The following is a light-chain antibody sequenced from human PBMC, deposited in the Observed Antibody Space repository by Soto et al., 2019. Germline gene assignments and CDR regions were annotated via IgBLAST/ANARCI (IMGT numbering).Light chain of an antibody. J-gene: IGKJ5*01. Sequence: DIVLTQSPGTLSLSPGERATLSCRASQSVIANYLAWYQQKPGQAPRLLIYRASSRATGIPDRFSGTGSGTDFTLTISRVEPEDFAVYYCQQYGTAPITFGQGTRLEIK. CDR2: RAS. V-gene: IGKV3-20*01. CDR3: QQYGTAPIT. CDR1: QSVIANY.